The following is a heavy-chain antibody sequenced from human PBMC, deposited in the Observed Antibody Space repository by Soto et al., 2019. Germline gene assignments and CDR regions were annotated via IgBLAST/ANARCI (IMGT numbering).Heavy chain of an antibody. CDR1: GFTFSNYE. CDR3: ARAFGTAMGAFDY. Sequence: EVQLVESGGGLVQPGGSLRLSCAASGFTFSNYEMNWVRQAPGKGLEWVSYVSSSGSTIYYADSVKGRFTISRDNAKNSLYLQMNSLRAEDTAVYYCARAFGTAMGAFDYWGQGTLVTVSS. CDR2: VSSSGSTI. J-gene: IGHJ4*02. V-gene: IGHV3-48*03. D-gene: IGHD5-18*01.